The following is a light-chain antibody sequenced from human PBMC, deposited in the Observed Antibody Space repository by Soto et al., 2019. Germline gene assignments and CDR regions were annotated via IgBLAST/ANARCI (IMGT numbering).Light chain of an antibody. CDR2: GAS. CDR1: QSVSSSY. V-gene: IGKV3-20*01. J-gene: IGKJ4*01. CDR3: HQYDSSPLT. Sequence: EIVLTQSPGTLSLSPGERATLSCRASQSVSSSYLAWYQQKPGQAPRLLIYGASSRATGIPDRFSGSGSGTAFTLTISRLEPDDFAVYYCHQYDSSPLTCGGGPRVEIK.